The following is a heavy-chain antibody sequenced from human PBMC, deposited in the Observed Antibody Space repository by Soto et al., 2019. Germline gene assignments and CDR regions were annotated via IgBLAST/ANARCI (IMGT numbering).Heavy chain of an antibody. Sequence: QVPLVQSGGEVKKPGASVKVSCRASGYTFTSFGIGWVRQAPGQGLEFMGWITVSNGNPDYAQKFQGRLTMTADTSTSTAYMELRSLTSDDTAVYYCARFLQLRPLDYWGQGTLVTVSS. CDR3: ARFLQLRPLDY. CDR2: ITVSNGNP. V-gene: IGHV1-18*01. D-gene: IGHD1-1*01. J-gene: IGHJ4*02. CDR1: GYTFTSFG.